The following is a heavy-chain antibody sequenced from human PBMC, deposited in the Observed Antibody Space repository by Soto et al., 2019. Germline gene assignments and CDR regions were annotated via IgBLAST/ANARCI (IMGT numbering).Heavy chain of an antibody. J-gene: IGHJ2*01. Sequence: QVQLVQSGAEVKKPGSSVRVSCKASGGTFSSYAISWVRQAPGQGLEWMGGIIPIFGTANYAQKFQGRVTITADESTSTAYMELSSLRSEDTAVYYCAGQKAEDFGERRLWYFDLWGRGTLVTVSS. CDR2: IIPIFGTA. CDR1: GGTFSSYA. D-gene: IGHD3-10*01. CDR3: AGQKAEDFGERRLWYFDL. V-gene: IGHV1-69*01.